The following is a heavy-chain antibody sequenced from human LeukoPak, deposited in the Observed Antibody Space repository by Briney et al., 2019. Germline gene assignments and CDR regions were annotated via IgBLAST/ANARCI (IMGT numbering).Heavy chain of an antibody. CDR1: GGSISSGDYY. Sequence: SQTLSLTCTVSGGSISSGDYYWSWIRQPPGKGLEWIGSIYYSGSTYYNPSLKSRVTISVDTSKNQFSLKLSSVTAADTAVYYCARKLRFLDAFDIWGQGTMVTVSS. CDR2: IYYSGST. CDR3: ARKLRFLDAFDI. V-gene: IGHV4-30-2*03. J-gene: IGHJ3*02. D-gene: IGHD3-3*01.